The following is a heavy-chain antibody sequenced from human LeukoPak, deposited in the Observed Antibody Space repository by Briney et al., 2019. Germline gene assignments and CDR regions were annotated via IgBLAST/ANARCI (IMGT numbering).Heavy chain of an antibody. CDR3: ATTNWNTFYFDY. CDR2: FSDDEGRT. V-gene: IGHV3-74*01. J-gene: IGHJ4*02. CDR1: GFTFSSYW. Sequence: GGSLRLSCEVSGFTFSSYWIHWVRQAPGKGLVWVSRFSDDEGRTVYADSVKGRFTISRDNSKNTLYLQMISLRAEDTAVYYCATTNWNTFYFDYWGQGTLVTVSS. D-gene: IGHD1-1*01.